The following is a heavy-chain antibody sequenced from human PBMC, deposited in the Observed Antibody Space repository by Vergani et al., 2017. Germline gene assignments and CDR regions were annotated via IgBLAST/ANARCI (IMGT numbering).Heavy chain of an antibody. CDR3: ARVCRDGYSFGWFDP. Sequence: EVQLVESGGGLVQPGGSLRLSCAASGFTVSSNYMSWVRQAPGKGLEWVSVIYSGGSTYYADSVKGRFTISRHNSKNTLYLQMNSLRAEDTAVYYCARVCRDGYSFGWFDPWGQGTLVTVSS. V-gene: IGHV3-53*04. CDR2: IYSGGST. D-gene: IGHD5-24*01. CDR1: GFTVSSNY. J-gene: IGHJ5*02.